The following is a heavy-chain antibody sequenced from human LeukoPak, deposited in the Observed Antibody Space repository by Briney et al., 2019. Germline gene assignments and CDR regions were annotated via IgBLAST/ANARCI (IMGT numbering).Heavy chain of an antibody. Sequence: SETLSLTCTVSGGSISSYHWSWIRQPPGKGLGLEWIGYIYYTGATNYNPSLKSRVTMSVDTSKNQFSLQLSSVTAADTAVYYCARSEVNTFDIWGQGTMVTVSS. CDR2: IYYTGAT. D-gene: IGHD3-22*01. J-gene: IGHJ3*02. V-gene: IGHV4-59*01. CDR3: ARSEVNTFDI. CDR1: GGSISSYH.